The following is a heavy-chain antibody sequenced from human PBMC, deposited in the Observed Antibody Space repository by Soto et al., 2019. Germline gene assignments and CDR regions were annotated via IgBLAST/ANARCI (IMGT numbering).Heavy chain of an antibody. CDR2: IDPSDSYT. Sequence: GESLKISCTASGYSFTTYWISWVRQMPGKGLEWMGRIDPSDSYTNYSPSFQGHVTISADKSISTAYLQWSSLKASDTAMYYCARKSAGYYGMDVWGQGTTVTVSS. V-gene: IGHV5-10-1*01. J-gene: IGHJ6*02. CDR1: GYSFTTYW. CDR3: ARKSAGYYGMDV.